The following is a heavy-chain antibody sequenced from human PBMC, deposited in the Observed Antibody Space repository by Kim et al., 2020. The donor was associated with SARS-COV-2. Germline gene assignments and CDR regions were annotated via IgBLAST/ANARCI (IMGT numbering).Heavy chain of an antibody. CDR2: IYYTGTT. J-gene: IGHJ5*01. CDR3: ARQSGRSEWSSGWF. CDR1: GDSVSTSSYY. D-gene: IGHD6-25*01. V-gene: IGHV4-39*01. Sequence: SETLSLTCSVSGDSVSTSSYYWAWVRQPPGKGLEWIGTIYYTGTTYFNPSLKSRVTISTDKSKNQFSLRLSSVTAADTAVYYCARQSGRSEWSSGWF.